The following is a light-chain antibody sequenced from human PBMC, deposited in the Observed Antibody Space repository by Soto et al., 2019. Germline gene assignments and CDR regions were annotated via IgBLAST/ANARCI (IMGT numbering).Light chain of an antibody. V-gene: IGLV1-47*01. Sequence: QSVLTQPPSASGTPGQRVTISCSGSSSNIGSNYVYWYQQLPGTALKLLIYRNNQRPSVAPYRFSGSKSGTSASLAISGLRSEDEDDYYCAAWYDSLSGVYVFGTGTKVTVL. J-gene: IGLJ1*01. CDR1: SSNIGSNY. CDR2: RNN. CDR3: AAWYDSLSGVYV.